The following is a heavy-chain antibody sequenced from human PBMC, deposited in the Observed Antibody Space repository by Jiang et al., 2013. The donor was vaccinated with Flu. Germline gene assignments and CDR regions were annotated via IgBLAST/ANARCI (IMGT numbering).Heavy chain of an antibody. J-gene: IGHJ4*02. V-gene: IGHV1-46*01. Sequence: SGAEVKKPGASVKVSCKTSGYTFTSYYIHWVRQAPGQGLEWMGIINPSGGSTSYAQKFQGRITMTGDTSTSTVYMDLSSLRSEDTAVYYCARRRCSGPSCFFDYWGQGTLVTVSS. CDR1: GYTFTSYY. D-gene: IGHD2-2*01. CDR3: ARRRCSGPSCFFDY. CDR2: INPSGGST.